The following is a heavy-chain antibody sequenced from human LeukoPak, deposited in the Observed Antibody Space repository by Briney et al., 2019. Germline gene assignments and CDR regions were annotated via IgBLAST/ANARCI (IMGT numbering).Heavy chain of an antibody. CDR1: GGSISSYY. V-gene: IGHV4-59*01. J-gene: IGHJ4*02. Sequence: SETLSLTCTVSGGSISSYYWNWIRQPPGKGLEWIGYIYYSGSTNYNPSLKSRATISVDTSKNQFSLKLSSVTAADTAVYYCARAAAASSFDYWGQGTLVTVSS. D-gene: IGHD6-13*01. CDR2: IYYSGST. CDR3: ARAAAASSFDY.